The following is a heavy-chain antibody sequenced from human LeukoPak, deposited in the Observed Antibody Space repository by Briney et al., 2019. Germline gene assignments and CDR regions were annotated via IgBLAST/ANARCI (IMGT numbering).Heavy chain of an antibody. Sequence: GRSLRLTCAASGFTFNSYGMHWVRRAPGKGLEWVGRIKSKTDGGTTDYAAPVKGRFTISRDDSKNRLYLQMNSLKTEDTAVYYCTTGRVGSTTYLRTDAFDIWGQGTMVTVSS. CDR1: GFTFNSYG. V-gene: IGHV3-15*01. J-gene: IGHJ3*02. CDR3: TTGRVGSTTYLRTDAFDI. D-gene: IGHD1-26*01. CDR2: IKSKTDGGTT.